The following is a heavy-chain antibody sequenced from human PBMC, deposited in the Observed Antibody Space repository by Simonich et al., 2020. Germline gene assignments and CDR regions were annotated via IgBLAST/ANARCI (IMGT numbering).Heavy chain of an antibody. CDR3: ARGGLGHWYFDL. J-gene: IGHJ2*01. Sequence: QVQLVQSGAEVKKPGASVTVSCKASGYTFTGYCMHWVRQAPGQGLEGMGWINPSRGGTNYAQKFQGRVTRTRDTSISTAYMERSRLRSDDTAVYYCARGGLGHWYFDLWGRGTLVTVSS. V-gene: IGHV1-2*02. CDR2: INPSRGGT. CDR1: GYTFTGYC. D-gene: IGHD6-25*01.